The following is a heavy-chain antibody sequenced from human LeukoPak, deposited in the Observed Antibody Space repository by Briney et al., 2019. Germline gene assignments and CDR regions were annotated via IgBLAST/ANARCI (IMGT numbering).Heavy chain of an antibody. CDR1: GFTFSSHW. CDR2: ISNDGSST. D-gene: IGHD2-15*01. Sequence: GGSLRLSCAASGFTFSSHWMHWVRQAPGKGLVWVSRISNDGSSTDYADSVKGRFTISRDNAKDSLYLQMNSLRAEDTAVYYCAKCSGGNCYHSDDHWGQGTLVTVSP. CDR3: AKCSGGNCYHSDDH. V-gene: IGHV3-74*01. J-gene: IGHJ5*02.